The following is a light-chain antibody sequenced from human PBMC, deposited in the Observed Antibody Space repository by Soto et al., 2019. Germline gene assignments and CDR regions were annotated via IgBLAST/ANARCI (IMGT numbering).Light chain of an antibody. CDR1: QSISTY. CDR3: QQSYRTPIT. J-gene: IGKJ5*01. V-gene: IGKV1-39*01. CDR2: AAS. Sequence: DIQLTQSPSPLSASVGDRVAITCLASQSISTYVNCYQQEPGKAPKVLIYAASNLQSGVPPRFSGSGSGTDFTLTISSLQPEDVATYFCQQSYRTPITFGQGTRLEIK.